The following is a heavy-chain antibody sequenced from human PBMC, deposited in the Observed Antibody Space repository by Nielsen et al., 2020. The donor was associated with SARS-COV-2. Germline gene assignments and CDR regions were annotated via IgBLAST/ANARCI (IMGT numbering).Heavy chain of an antibody. CDR1: GGTFSSYA. CDR3: ARSTTVLYYYYGMDV. CDR2: IIPILGIA. V-gene: IGHV1-69*04. J-gene: IGHJ6*02. Sequence: SVKVSCKASGGTFSSYAISWVRQAPGQGLEWMGRIIPILGIANYAQKFQGRVTITADKSTSTAYMELSSLRSEDTAVYYCARSTTVLYYYYGMDVWGQGTTVTISS. D-gene: IGHD4-11*01.